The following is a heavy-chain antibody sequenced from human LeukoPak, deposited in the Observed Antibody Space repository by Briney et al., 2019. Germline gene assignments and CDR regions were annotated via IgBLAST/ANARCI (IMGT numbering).Heavy chain of an antibody. CDR3: AKTPGSSSWYYFDY. D-gene: IGHD6-13*01. CDR2: ISSSSSTI. J-gene: IGHJ4*02. CDR1: GFTFSSYS. Sequence: GGSLRLSCAASGFTFSSYSMNWVRQAPGKGLEWVSYISSSSSTIYYADSVKGRFTISRDNAKNSLYLQMNSLRAEDTAVYYCAKTPGSSSWYYFDYWGQGTLVTVSS. V-gene: IGHV3-48*01.